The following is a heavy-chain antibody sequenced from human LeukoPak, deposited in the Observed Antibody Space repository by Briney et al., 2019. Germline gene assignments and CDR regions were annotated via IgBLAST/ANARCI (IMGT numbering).Heavy chain of an antibody. CDR2: INPNSGGT. Sequence: ASVKVSCKASGYTFTSYGISWVRQAPGQGLEWMGWINPNSGGTNYAQKFQGRVTMTRDTSISTAYMELSRLRSDDTAVYYCARDFYGDFWSGYDAFDIWGQGTMVTVSS. J-gene: IGHJ3*02. D-gene: IGHD3-3*01. CDR3: ARDFYGDFWSGYDAFDI. V-gene: IGHV1-2*02. CDR1: GYTFTSYG.